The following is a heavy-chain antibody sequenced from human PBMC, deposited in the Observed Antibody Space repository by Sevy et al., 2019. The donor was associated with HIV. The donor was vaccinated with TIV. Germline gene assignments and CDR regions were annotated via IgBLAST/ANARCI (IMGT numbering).Heavy chain of an antibody. V-gene: IGHV3-48*02. CDR3: ARSRVVAFCGGDCYYDAFDI. CDR2: ISSSSSTI. Sequence: GGSLRLSCAASGFTFSSYSMNWVRQAPGKGLEWVSYISSSSSTIYYADSVKGRFTISRDNAKNSLYLQMNSLRDEDTAEYYCARSRVVAFCGGDCYYDAFDIWGQGTMVTVSS. CDR1: GFTFSSYS. J-gene: IGHJ3*02. D-gene: IGHD2-21*02.